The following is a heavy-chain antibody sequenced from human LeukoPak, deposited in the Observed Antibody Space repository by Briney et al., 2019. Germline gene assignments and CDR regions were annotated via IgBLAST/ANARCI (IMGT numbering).Heavy chain of an antibody. CDR3: ARGGARELLRGSYYFDY. Sequence: SVKVSCTASGGTFSSYAISWVRQAPGQGLEWMGGIIPIFGTANYAQKFQGRVTITADESTSTAYMELSSLRSEDTAVYYCARGGARELLRGSYYFDYWGQGTLVTVSS. J-gene: IGHJ4*02. CDR1: GGTFSSYA. D-gene: IGHD1-26*01. V-gene: IGHV1-69*13. CDR2: IIPIFGTA.